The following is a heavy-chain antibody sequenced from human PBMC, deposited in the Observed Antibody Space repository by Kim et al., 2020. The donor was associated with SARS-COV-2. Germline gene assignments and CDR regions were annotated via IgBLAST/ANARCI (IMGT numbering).Heavy chain of an antibody. V-gene: IGHV3-33*05. Sequence: GGSLRLSCAASGFTFSSYGMHWVRQAPGKGLEWVAVISYDGSNKYYADSVKGRFTISRDNSKNTLYLQMNSLRAEDTAVYYGARGEVVVPAAADYWGQGT. CDR2: ISYDGSNK. J-gene: IGHJ4*02. CDR3: ARGEVVVPAAADY. D-gene: IGHD2-2*01. CDR1: GFTFSSYG.